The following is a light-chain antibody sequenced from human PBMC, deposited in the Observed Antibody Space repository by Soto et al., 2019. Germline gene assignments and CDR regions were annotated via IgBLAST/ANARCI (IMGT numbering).Light chain of an antibody. CDR2: EVS. J-gene: IGLJ1*01. CDR1: SSDVGGYNY. CDR3: SSYTSSSIDYV. V-gene: IGLV2-14*01. Sequence: QSALTQPASVSGSPGQSITISCTGTSSDVGGYNYVSWYQQHPGKAPKLMIYEVSNRPSGVSNRFSGSKSGNTASLTISGLQAEDDADYYCSSYTSSSIDYVFGTGANVTVL.